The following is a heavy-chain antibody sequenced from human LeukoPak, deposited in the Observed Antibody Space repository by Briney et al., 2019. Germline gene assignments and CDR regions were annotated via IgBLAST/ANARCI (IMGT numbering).Heavy chain of an antibody. CDR1: GGSISSSSYY. CDR2: VYYSGST. V-gene: IGHV4-39*07. CDR3: ARDRGTWNDDGFDY. Sequence: SETLSLTCTVSGGSISSSSYYWGWIRQPPGKGLEWIGSVYYSGSTNYNPSLKSRVTMSVDTSKNQFSLKLSSVTAADTAVYYCARDRGTWNDDGFDYWGQGTLVTVSS. D-gene: IGHD1-1*01. J-gene: IGHJ4*02.